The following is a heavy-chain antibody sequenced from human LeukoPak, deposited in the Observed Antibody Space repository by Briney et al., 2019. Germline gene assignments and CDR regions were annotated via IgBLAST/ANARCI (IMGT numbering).Heavy chain of an antibody. Sequence: GGSLRLSCAASGFTFSSYAMSWVRQAPGKGLEWVSGISDSGGSTYYADSVKGRFTISRDNSKNTLYLQMNSLRAEDTAVYFCATPGQLVFHYNMDVWGKGTTVIVSS. CDR3: ATPGQLVFHYNMDV. CDR1: GFTFSSYA. CDR2: ISDSGGST. D-gene: IGHD6-13*01. V-gene: IGHV3-23*01. J-gene: IGHJ6*03.